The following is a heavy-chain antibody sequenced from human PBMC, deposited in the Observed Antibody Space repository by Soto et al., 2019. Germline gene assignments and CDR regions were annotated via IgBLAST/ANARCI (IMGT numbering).Heavy chain of an antibody. CDR3: AIGAEVVVAASGFDY. CDR1: GFTFSSYG. D-gene: IGHD2-15*01. J-gene: IGHJ4*02. V-gene: IGHV3-33*01. Sequence: GGSLRHSCAASGFTFSSYGMHWVRQAPGKGLEWVAVIWYDGSNKYYADSVKGRFTISRDNSKNTLYLQMNSLRAEDTAVYYCAIGAEVVVAASGFDYWGQGTLATVSS. CDR2: IWYDGSNK.